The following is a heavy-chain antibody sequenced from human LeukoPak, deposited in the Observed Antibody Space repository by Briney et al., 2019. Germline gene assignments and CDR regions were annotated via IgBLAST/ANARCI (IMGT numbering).Heavy chain of an antibody. J-gene: IGHJ4*02. Sequence: ASVKVSCKASGYTFTGYYMHWVRQAPGQGLEWMGWIDPNSGGTNYAQKFQGRVTMTRDTSISTAYMELSRLRSDDTAVYYCARGSRGSYLYYFDYWGQGTLVTVSS. V-gene: IGHV1-2*02. CDR3: ARGSRGSYLYYFDY. CDR1: GYTFTGYY. D-gene: IGHD1-26*01. CDR2: IDPNSGGT.